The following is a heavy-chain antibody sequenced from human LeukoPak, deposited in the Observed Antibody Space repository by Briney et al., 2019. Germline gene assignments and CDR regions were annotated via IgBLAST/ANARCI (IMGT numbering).Heavy chain of an antibody. Sequence: PSETLSLTCTVSGGSISSYYWSWIRQPPGKGLEWIGEINHSGSTNYNPSLKSRVTISVDTSKNQFSLKLSSVTAADTAVYYCARGFTMLVVPALHWFDPWGQGTLVTVSS. D-gene: IGHD3-22*01. CDR2: INHSGST. J-gene: IGHJ5*02. CDR3: ARGFTMLVVPALHWFDP. CDR1: GGSISSYY. V-gene: IGHV4-34*01.